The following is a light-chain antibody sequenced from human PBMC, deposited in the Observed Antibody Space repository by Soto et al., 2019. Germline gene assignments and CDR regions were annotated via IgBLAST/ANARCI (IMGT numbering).Light chain of an antibody. V-gene: IGKV3-20*01. CDR3: QQYGTSPPT. Sequence: IVLTQSPGTLSLSPGERATLSCRASQSVSSSYLAWYQQKPGQAPRLLIYGASSRATGIPDRFSGSGSGTDFTLTISRQEPEDFAVYNCQQYGTSPPTFGQGTKVEIK. J-gene: IGKJ1*01. CDR2: GAS. CDR1: QSVSSSY.